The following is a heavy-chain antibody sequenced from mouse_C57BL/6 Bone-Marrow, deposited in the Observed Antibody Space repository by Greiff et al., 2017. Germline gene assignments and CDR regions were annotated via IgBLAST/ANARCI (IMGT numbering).Heavy chain of an antibody. J-gene: IGHJ3*01. V-gene: IGHV5-6*01. CDR2: ISSGGSYT. CDR3: DRHGYEYAGFAY. CDR1: GFTFSSYG. Sequence: EVQRVESGGDLVKPGGSLKLSCAASGFTFSSYGMSWVRQTPDKRLEWVATISSGGSYTYYPDSVKGRFPFSRDNAKKTLYLHMSSLKSEDTAMYYGDRHGYEYAGFAYWGQGTLVTVSA. D-gene: IGHD2-4*01.